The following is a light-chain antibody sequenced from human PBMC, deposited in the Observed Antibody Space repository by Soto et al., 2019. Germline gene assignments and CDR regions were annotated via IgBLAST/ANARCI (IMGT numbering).Light chain of an antibody. J-gene: IGLJ3*02. V-gene: IGLV2-14*01. CDR1: SIDVGGYNF. Sequence: QSALTQPASVSGSPGQSITISCTGTSIDVGGYNFVSWYQQHPGKAPRLMIFEVNNRPSGVSDRFSGSKSGNTASLTISGLQAEDEADYYCSSYTFSSTLVVFGGGTKLTVL. CDR2: EVN. CDR3: SSYTFSSTLVV.